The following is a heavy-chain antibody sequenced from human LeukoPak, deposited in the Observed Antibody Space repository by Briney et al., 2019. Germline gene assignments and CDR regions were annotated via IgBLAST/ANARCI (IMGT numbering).Heavy chain of an antibody. Sequence: SQTLSLACTVSAGSLSSRSYYCGWLRQPPWKGLEWIGSIYYSGTTYYNPSLKRRATISVDTSKDQFSLKLSSVTAADTAVYYGARARRIAAAGMKRAPLLFDYWGQGTLVTVSS. CDR1: AGSLSSRSYY. J-gene: IGHJ4*02. D-gene: IGHD6-13*01. CDR3: ARARRIAAAGMKRAPLLFDY. V-gene: IGHV4-39*01. CDR2: IYYSGTT.